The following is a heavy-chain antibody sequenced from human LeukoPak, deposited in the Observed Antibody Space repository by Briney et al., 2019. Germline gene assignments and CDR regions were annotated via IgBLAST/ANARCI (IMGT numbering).Heavy chain of an antibody. Sequence: RASETLSLTCTVSGGSISSSSYYWSWIRQPAGKGLEWIGRIYTSGSTNYNPSLKSRVTMSVDTSKNQFSLKLSSVTAADTAVYYCARDRGGMIVAGGWFDPWGRGTLVTVSS. CDR3: ARDRGGMIVAGGWFDP. D-gene: IGHD3-22*01. CDR2: IYTSGST. V-gene: IGHV4-61*02. J-gene: IGHJ5*02. CDR1: GGSISSSSYY.